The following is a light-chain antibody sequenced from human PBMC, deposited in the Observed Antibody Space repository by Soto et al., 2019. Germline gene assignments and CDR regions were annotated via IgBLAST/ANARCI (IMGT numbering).Light chain of an antibody. CDR1: QSISSW. Sequence: IQMTQSPSTLSASVGDRVTITCRASQSISSWLAWYQQKPGKAPKLLIYKASSLESGVPSRFSGSGSGTEFTLTISSLQPDDFATYYCQQYNSYSKFGQGTKVAIK. CDR3: QQYNSYSK. J-gene: IGKJ1*01. CDR2: KAS. V-gene: IGKV1-5*03.